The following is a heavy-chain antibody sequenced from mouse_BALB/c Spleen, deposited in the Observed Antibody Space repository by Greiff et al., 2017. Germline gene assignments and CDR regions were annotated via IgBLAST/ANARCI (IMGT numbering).Heavy chain of an antibody. CDR3: AKKGPYGNYAGY. CDR1: GFSLTSYG. J-gene: IGHJ3*01. Sequence: QVQLQQSGPSLVQPSQSLSITCTVSGFSLTSYGVHWVRQSPGKGLEWLGVIWRGGSTDYNAAFMSRLSITKDNSKSQVFFKMNSLQADDTAIYYCAKKGPYGNYAGYWGQGTLVTVSA. CDR2: IWRGGST. D-gene: IGHD2-1*01. V-gene: IGHV2-5-1*01.